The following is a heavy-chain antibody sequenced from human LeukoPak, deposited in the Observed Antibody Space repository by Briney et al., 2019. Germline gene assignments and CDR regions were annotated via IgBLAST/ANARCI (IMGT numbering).Heavy chain of an antibody. CDR2: INTNTGNP. D-gene: IGHD5-12*01. Sequence: ASVKVSCKASVYTLTSYAMKWVRQAPGQGLEWMGWINTNTGNPTYAQGFTGRFVFSLDTSVSTAYLQISSLKAEDTAVYYCARAQRRFLSGSRASDIWGQGTMVTVSS. J-gene: IGHJ3*02. CDR1: VYTLTSYA. CDR3: ARAQRRFLSGSRASDI. V-gene: IGHV7-4-1*02.